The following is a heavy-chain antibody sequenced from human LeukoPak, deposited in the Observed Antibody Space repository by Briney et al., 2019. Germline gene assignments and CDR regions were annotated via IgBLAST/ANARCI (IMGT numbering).Heavy chain of an antibody. CDR1: GYTFTSYY. J-gene: IGHJ5*02. V-gene: IGHV1-46*01. CDR2: INPSGGST. CDR3: ARVVGDDFWSGYSDNWFEP. D-gene: IGHD3-3*01. Sequence: GASVKVSCKASGYTFTSYYMHWVRQAPGQGLEWMGIINPSGGSTSYAQKFQGRVTMTRDMSTSTVYMELSSLRSEDTAVYYCARVVGDDFWSGYSDNWFEPWGQGNLVTVSS.